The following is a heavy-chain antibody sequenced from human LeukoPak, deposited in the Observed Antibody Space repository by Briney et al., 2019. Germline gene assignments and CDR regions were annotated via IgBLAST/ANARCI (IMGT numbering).Heavy chain of an antibody. V-gene: IGHV3-23*01. CDR3: ARGNVLRFLEWLI. Sequence: GGSLRLSCAASGFTFSSYWMSWVRQAPGKGLEWVSAISGSGGSTYYADSVKGRFTISRDNSKNTLYLQMNSLRAEDTAVYYCARGNVLRFLEWLIWGQGTLVTVSS. CDR1: GFTFSSYW. CDR2: ISGSGGST. J-gene: IGHJ1*01. D-gene: IGHD3-3*01.